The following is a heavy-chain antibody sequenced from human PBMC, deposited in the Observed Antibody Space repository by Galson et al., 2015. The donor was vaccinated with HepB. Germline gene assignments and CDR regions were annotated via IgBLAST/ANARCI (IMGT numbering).Heavy chain of an antibody. Sequence: CAIPADSVSSNLFTWNWIRQSPSRGLEWLGRTYYRSKWQNDYAVSLTSRITINPDTSKNQFSLHLNSVTPEDTAVYYCARVGGGLFVTWGQGTMVTVSS. D-gene: IGHD3-10*01. CDR2: TYYRSKWQN. V-gene: IGHV6-1*01. CDR1: ADSVSSNLFT. J-gene: IGHJ3*01. CDR3: ARVGGGLFVT.